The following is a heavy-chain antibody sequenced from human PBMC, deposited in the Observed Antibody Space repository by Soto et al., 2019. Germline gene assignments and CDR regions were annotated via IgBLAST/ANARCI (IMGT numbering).Heavy chain of an antibody. D-gene: IGHD2-2*01. J-gene: IGHJ4*02. CDR1: GGTFSSYA. Sequence: QVQLVQSGAEVKKPGSSVKVSCKASGGTFSSYAISWVRQAPGQGLEWMGGIIPIFGTANYAQKFQGRVTITADESTSTAYMELSSLRSQDTAVYYCARYCSSTSYSLGVDYWGQGTLVTVSS. CDR3: ARYCSSTSYSLGVDY. CDR2: IIPIFGTA. V-gene: IGHV1-69*01.